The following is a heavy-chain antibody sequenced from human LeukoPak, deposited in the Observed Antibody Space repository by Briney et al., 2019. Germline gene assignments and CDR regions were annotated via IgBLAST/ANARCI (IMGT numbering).Heavy chain of an antibody. V-gene: IGHV4-4*07. D-gene: IGHD3-10*01. J-gene: IGHJ5*02. Sequence: SETLSLTCTVSGGSISRYYWSWIRQPAGKGLEWIGRIYTNESTNYNPSLKSRVTMSLDTSKNQFSLNLSSVTAADTAVYYCARGPRFGELLWHWFDPWGQGTLVTVSS. CDR3: ARGPRFGELLWHWFDP. CDR1: GGSISRYY. CDR2: IYTNEST.